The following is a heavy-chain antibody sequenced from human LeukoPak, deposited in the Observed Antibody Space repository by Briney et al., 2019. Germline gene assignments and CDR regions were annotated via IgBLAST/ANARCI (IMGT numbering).Heavy chain of an antibody. Sequence: GRSLRLSCAASGFTFSSYGIHWVRQAPGKGLEWVSLISGDGGSTFYADSVKGRFTISRDNSKNSLYLQMSSLRSEDTALYYCARESERSGWYDYWGQGTLVTVSS. D-gene: IGHD6-19*01. CDR2: ISGDGGST. CDR1: GFTFSSYG. V-gene: IGHV3-43*02. J-gene: IGHJ4*02. CDR3: ARESERSGWYDY.